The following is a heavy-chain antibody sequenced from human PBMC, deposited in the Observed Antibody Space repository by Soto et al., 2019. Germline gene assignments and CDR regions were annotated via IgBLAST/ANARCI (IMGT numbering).Heavy chain of an antibody. D-gene: IGHD6-6*01. J-gene: IGHJ5*02. Sequence: QITLKASGPTLVKPTQTLTLTCTFSGFSLSTSGVGVAWIRQPPGKALEWLALIYWYDDKRYSPSLNSRLTIAKDTSKHQMVLTMTNMDPVDTATYFCAQSRGSSVSAYNWFDPWGQGTLVTVSS. CDR1: GFSLSTSGVG. CDR2: IYWYDDK. V-gene: IGHV2-5*01. CDR3: AQSRGSSVSAYNWFDP.